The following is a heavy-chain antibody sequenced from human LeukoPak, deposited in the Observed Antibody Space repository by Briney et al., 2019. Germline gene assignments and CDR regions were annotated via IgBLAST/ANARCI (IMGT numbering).Heavy chain of an antibody. D-gene: IGHD1-1*01. CDR3: ARGRTTASPEYFDY. V-gene: IGHV4-31*03. J-gene: IGHJ4*02. CDR1: GGSISSGGYY. Sequence: SQTLSLTCTVSGGSISSGGYYWSWIRQHPGTGLEWIGYIYYSGSTYYNPSLKSRVTISVDTSKNQFSLKLSSVTAADTAVYYCARGRTTASPEYFDYWGQGTLVTVSP. CDR2: IYYSGST.